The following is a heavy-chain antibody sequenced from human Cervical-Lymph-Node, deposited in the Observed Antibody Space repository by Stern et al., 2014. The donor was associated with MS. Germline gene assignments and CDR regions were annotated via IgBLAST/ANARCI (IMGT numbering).Heavy chain of an antibody. V-gene: IGHV3-30*01. CDR2: ISYDGNNK. D-gene: IGHD2-15*01. CDR3: ARAIVVVVAGDRWFDP. J-gene: IGHJ5*02. CDR1: GFTFSSYA. Sequence: VQLVESGGGVVQPGRSLRLSCAASGFTFSSYAMHWVRQAPGQGLEWVAVISYDGNNKYYADSGKGRFTISRDNSKNTLYLQMNSLRAEDTAVYYCARAIVVVVAGDRWFDPWGQGTLVTVSS.